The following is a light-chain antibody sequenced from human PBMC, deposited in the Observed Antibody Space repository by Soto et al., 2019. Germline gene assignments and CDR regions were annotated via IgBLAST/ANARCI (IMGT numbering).Light chain of an antibody. Sequence: EIMMTQSPATLSVSPGERATLSCRASQSVRSYLAWYQQKPGQAPRLLIYGPSTRATGIPARFSGSGSETEFTLTINSLQSEDFGVYYCQQYNAWTLTFGGGTKVDIK. V-gene: IGKV3-15*01. CDR3: QQYNAWTLT. CDR1: QSVRSY. CDR2: GPS. J-gene: IGKJ4*01.